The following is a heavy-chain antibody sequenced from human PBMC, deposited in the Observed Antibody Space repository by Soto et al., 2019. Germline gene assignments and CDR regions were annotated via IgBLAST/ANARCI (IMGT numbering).Heavy chain of an antibody. CDR2: ISWNSGNI. Sequence: EVQLVESGGGLVQPGRSLRLSCAASGFTFDDYAMHWVRQAPGKGLEWVSGISWNSGNIRYTDSVKARFTISRDNAKNSLYLQMNSLRPEDTALYYCAKDVSGRGSFYYYFGMDVWGHGTTVTVSS. CDR3: AKDVSGRGSFYYYFGMDV. J-gene: IGHJ6*02. V-gene: IGHV3-9*01. CDR1: GFTFDDYA. D-gene: IGHD1-26*01.